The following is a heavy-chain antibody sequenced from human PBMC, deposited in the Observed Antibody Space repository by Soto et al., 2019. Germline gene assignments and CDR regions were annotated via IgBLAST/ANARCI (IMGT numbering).Heavy chain of an antibody. CDR2: IYYSGST. D-gene: IGHD3-9*01. CDR1: GGSISSSSYY. J-gene: IGHJ5*02. CDR3: ARRGHYDILTGYQEPFDP. Sequence: SETLSLTCTVSGGSISSSSYYWGWIRQPPGKGLEWIGSIYYSGSTYYNPSPKSRVTISVDTSKNQFSLKLSSVTAADTAVYYCARRGHYDILTGYQEPFDPWGQGTLVTVSS. V-gene: IGHV4-39*01.